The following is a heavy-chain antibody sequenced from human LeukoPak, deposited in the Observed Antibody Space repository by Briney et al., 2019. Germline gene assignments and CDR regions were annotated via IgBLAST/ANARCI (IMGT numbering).Heavy chain of an antibody. Sequence: GGSLRLSCAASGFTFVGYTMNWVRQAPGKGLEWVSSITTSGNYIYYADSVKGRFTISRDNARNSLSLQMSSLRADDTAVYYCARDRDGDPYFDYWGPGTLVTVSS. CDR3: ARDRDGDPYFDY. D-gene: IGHD4-17*01. CDR2: ITTSGNYI. CDR1: GFTFVGYT. V-gene: IGHV3-21*04. J-gene: IGHJ4*02.